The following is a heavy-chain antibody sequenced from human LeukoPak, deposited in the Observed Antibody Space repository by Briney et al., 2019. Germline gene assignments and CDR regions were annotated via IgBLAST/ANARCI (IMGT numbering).Heavy chain of an antibody. CDR3: ATDIAVADPRENRGDY. J-gene: IGHJ4*02. D-gene: IGHD6-19*01. Sequence: SVKVSCKASGGTFSSYAISWVRQAPGQGLEWMGRIIPILGIAIYAQKFQGRVTMTEDTSTDTAYMELSSLRSEDTAVYYCATDIAVADPRENRGDYWGQGTLVTVSS. CDR1: GGTFSSYA. V-gene: IGHV1-69*04. CDR2: IIPILGIA.